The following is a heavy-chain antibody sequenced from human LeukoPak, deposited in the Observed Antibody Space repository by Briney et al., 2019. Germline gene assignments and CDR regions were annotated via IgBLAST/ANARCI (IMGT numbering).Heavy chain of an antibody. CDR3: ARDRRPTIYGGLDS. Sequence: GGSLGLSCAASGFTFSDYYMSWIRQAPGKGLEWVANIKHDGSDSFYVDSVKGRFTISRDNSEDSLYLQMHSLRVEDTAMYFCARDRRPTIYGGLDSWGQGTVVTVSS. J-gene: IGHJ4*02. D-gene: IGHD4-17*01. CDR1: GFTFSDYY. V-gene: IGHV3-7*01. CDR2: IKHDGSDS.